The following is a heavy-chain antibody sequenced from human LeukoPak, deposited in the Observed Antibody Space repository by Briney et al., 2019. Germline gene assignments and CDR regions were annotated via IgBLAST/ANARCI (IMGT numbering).Heavy chain of an antibody. V-gene: IGHV3-23*01. J-gene: IGHJ4*02. Sequence: GGSLRIFCAGPGFTFSSFAISWVRPAPRKGPELGPGITGSGGRTYYADSVKGRFTISRDNSKNTLYLQMNSLRAEDTAMYYCAKRDYSDSSTYAPLFDYWGQGTLVTVSS. D-gene: IGHD3-22*01. CDR3: AKRDYSDSSTYAPLFDY. CDR2: ITGSGGRT. CDR1: GFTFSSFA.